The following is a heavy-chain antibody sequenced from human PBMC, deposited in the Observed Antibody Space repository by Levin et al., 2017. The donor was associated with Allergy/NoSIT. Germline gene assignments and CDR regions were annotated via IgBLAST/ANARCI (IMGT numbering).Heavy chain of an antibody. CDR3: TRGSRGALDF. Sequence: SETLSRTGEREGDRGERKRGEGKGGRRDPSRCLEWLGRTYYTSKWYNDYAESVKGRITINPDTSKNHFSLQLNSVTPEDKERYCCTRGSRGALDFWGQGTMVTVSS. CDR1: GDRGERKRGE. CDR2: TYYTSKWYN. J-gene: IGHJ3*01. V-gene: IGHV6-1*01.